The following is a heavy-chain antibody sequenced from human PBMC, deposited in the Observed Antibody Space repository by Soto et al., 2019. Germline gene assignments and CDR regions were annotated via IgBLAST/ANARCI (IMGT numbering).Heavy chain of an antibody. V-gene: IGHV1-58*01. Sequence: KVSCKASGFTFTSSAVQWVRQARGQRLEWIGWIVVGSGNTNYAQKFQERVTITREMSTSTAYMELSSLRSEDTAVYYCAALAPKRNYYDSSGYPLAFDIWGQGTMVTVSS. D-gene: IGHD3-22*01. J-gene: IGHJ3*02. CDR2: IVVGSGNT. CDR3: AALAPKRNYYDSSGYPLAFDI. CDR1: GFTFTSSA.